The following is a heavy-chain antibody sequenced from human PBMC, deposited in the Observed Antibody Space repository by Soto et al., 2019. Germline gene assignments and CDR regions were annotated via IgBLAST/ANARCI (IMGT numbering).Heavy chain of an antibody. CDR1: GDTFTSYG. CDR3: ARGNPGAYSNSYYYYYYGMDV. CDR2: ISAYNGNT. V-gene: IGHV1-18*01. D-gene: IGHD4-4*01. Sequence: SGKVWWKAAGDTFTSYGSSWVRQATGQGLEWMGWISAYNGNTNYAQKLQGRVTMTTDTSTSTAYMELRSLRSDDTAVYYCARGNPGAYSNSYYYYYYGMDVWRQGTTVTVS. J-gene: IGHJ6*02.